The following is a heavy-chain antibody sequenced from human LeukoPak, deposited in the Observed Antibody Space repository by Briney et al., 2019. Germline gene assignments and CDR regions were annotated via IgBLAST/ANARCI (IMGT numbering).Heavy chain of an antibody. J-gene: IGHJ4*02. CDR3: VRDGVYYGDDYDS. CDR1: GFTFTNAW. CDR2: INQAGNKK. D-gene: IGHD4-17*01. Sequence: GGSLRLSCAASGFTFTNAWMSWVRQAPGRGLEWVANINQAGNKKDYVDSVKGRFTVSRDNAKNSLYLQMNSLRAEDTAVYYCVRDGVYYGDDYDSWGQGTLVTVSS. V-gene: IGHV3-7*04.